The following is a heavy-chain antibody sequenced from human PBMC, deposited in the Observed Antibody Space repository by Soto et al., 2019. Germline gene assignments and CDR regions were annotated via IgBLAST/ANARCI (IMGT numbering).Heavy chain of an antibody. V-gene: IGHV4-59*08. Sequence: QVQLQESGPGLVKPSETLSLTCTVSGDSITSYYWSWIRQPPGKGLEWLGYIYYTGSTTYNPSLPXRXTLXLDTSKNQFSLKLNSVTAADTAVYYCARHAFGSGFYYGMGVWGQGTTVTVSS. CDR3: ARHAFGSGFYYGMGV. D-gene: IGHD3-10*01. J-gene: IGHJ6*02. CDR1: GDSITSYY. CDR2: IYYTGST.